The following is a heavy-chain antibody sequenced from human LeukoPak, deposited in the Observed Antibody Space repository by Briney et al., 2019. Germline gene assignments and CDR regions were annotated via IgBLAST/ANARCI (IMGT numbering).Heavy chain of an antibody. V-gene: IGHV3-30*18. CDR1: EFTFSSYG. Sequence: ARRSLRLSCAASEFTFSSYGMHWVRQAPGKGLEWVAIISYDGSNKYYADSVKGRFTISRDNSKNTLYLQMNSLRAEDTAVYYCAKEAGYSYGYYFDYWGQGTLVTVSS. J-gene: IGHJ4*02. CDR2: ISYDGSNK. D-gene: IGHD5-18*01. CDR3: AKEAGYSYGYYFDY.